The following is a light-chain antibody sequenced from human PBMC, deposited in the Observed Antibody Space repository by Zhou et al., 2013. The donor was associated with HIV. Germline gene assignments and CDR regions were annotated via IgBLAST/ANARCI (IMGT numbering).Light chain of an antibody. V-gene: IGKV3-11*01. CDR2: DAS. Sequence: EIVLTQSPATLSLSPGERATLSCRASQSVSSYLAWYQQKPGQAPRLLIYDASNRATGIPARFSGSGSGTDFTLTISRLEPEDFAVYYCQQYTGTPRTFGQGTKVEVK. J-gene: IGKJ1*01. CDR3: QQYTGTPRT. CDR1: QSVSSY.